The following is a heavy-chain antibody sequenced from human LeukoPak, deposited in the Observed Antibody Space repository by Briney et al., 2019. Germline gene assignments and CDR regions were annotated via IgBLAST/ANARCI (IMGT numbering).Heavy chain of an antibody. Sequence: GASVKVSCKASGYTFTGYYMHWVRQAPGQGLEWMGWINPNSGGTNYAQKFQGRVTMTEDTSTDTAYMELSSLRSEDTAVYYCATDHLAARVGFDYWGQGTLVTVSS. CDR1: GYTFTGYY. CDR3: ATDHLAARVGFDY. CDR2: INPNSGGT. D-gene: IGHD6-6*01. J-gene: IGHJ4*02. V-gene: IGHV1-2*02.